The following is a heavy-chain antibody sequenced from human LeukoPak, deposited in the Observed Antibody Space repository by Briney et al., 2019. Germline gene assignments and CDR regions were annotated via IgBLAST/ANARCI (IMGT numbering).Heavy chain of an antibody. V-gene: IGHV4-59*01. CDR3: ARCRRYHFDP. D-gene: IGHD1-14*01. CDR1: GGSINSYY. J-gene: IGHJ2*01. CDR2: VYSSGSA. Sequence: SETLSLTCTVSGGSINSYYWSWIRQPPGKGLEWIGYVYSSGSANYNPSLESRVTISVDTSKNQVSLKLSSVTAADTAVYYCARCRRYHFDPWGRGTLVTVSS.